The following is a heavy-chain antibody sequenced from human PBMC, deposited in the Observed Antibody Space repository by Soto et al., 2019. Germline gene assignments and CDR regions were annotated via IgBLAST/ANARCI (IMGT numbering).Heavy chain of an antibody. V-gene: IGHV1-58*01. CDR1: GFIFTNSA. J-gene: IGHJ6*03. CDR2: IVVGSGNT. Sequence: QMPLVQSGPEVRKPGTSVKVSCKASGFIFTNSALQWVRQARGQRLEWIGWIVVGSGNTNYAQKFQERVTITRDMSTSTAYMELNSLRSDDTAVYYCAARGGRDYYMDVWGKGTTVTVSS. D-gene: IGHD2-15*01. CDR3: AARGGRDYYMDV.